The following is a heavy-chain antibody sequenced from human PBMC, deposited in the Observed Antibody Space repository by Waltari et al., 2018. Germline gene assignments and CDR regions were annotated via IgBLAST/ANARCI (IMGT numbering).Heavy chain of an antibody. CDR3: ARVSGGSGPDAFDI. CDR2: IYYSGST. V-gene: IGHV4-59*01. Sequence: QVQLQESGPGLVKPSETLSLTCTVSGGSISSYYWSWIRQPPGKGLEWIGYIYYSGSTNYNPSLKGRVTISVDTSKNQFSLKLSSVTAADTAVYYCARVSGGSGPDAFDIWGQGTMVTVSS. J-gene: IGHJ3*02. D-gene: IGHD2-15*01. CDR1: GGSISSYY.